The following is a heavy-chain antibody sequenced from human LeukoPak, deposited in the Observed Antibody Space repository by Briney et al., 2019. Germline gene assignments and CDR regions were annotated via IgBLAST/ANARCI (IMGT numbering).Heavy chain of an antibody. CDR1: GFTFSSYA. Sequence: GGSLRLYCAASGFTFSSYAMSWVRQAPGKGLEWVSAISGSGGSTYYADSVKGRFTISRDNSKNTLYLQMNSLRAEDTAVYYCAKGPINGYYTSWFDYWGQGTLVTVSS. V-gene: IGHV3-23*01. D-gene: IGHD2-2*01. CDR2: ISGSGGST. CDR3: AKGPINGYYTSWFDY. J-gene: IGHJ4*02.